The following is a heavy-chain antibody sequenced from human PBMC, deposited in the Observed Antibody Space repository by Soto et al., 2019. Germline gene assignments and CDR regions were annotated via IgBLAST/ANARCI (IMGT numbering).Heavy chain of an antibody. J-gene: IGHJ4*02. V-gene: IGHV3-23*01. Sequence: XVSLRLSCAASGFTFSSYAISWVRQAAGKGLEWVSLISGSGGTTYYADSVKGRFTISRDNSKNTLYLQMNSLRAEDTAVYYCAKVHGSGNYHNFPDYWGQGTLVTVSS. CDR1: GFTFSSYA. CDR2: ISGSGGTT. CDR3: AKVHGSGNYHNFPDY. D-gene: IGHD3-10*01.